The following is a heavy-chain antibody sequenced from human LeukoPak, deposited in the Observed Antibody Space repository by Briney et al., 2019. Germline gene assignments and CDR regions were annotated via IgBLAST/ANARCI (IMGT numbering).Heavy chain of an antibody. CDR3: ARASGCYGYIRLFDY. D-gene: IGHD5-18*01. CDR1: GFTFSSYS. Sequence: PGGSLRLSCAASGFTFSSYSMNWVRQAPGKGLEWVSSISSSSSYIYYADSVKGRFTISRDNAKNSLYLQMNSLRAEDTAVYYCARASGCYGYIRLFDYWGQGTLVTVSS. CDR2: ISSSSSYI. J-gene: IGHJ4*02. V-gene: IGHV3-21*01.